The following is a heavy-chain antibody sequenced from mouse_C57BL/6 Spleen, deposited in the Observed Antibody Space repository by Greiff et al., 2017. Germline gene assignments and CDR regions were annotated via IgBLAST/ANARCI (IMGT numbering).Heavy chain of an antibody. J-gene: IGHJ4*01. V-gene: IGHV1-75*01. CDR2: IFPGSGST. CDR3: ARLYYGSSYDAMDD. D-gene: IGHD1-1*01. CDR1: GYTFTDYY. Sequence: QVQLKQSGPELVKPGASVKISCKASGYTFTDYYITWVQQRPGQGLEWIGWIFPGSGSTYSNEKFKGKATLTVDKSSSTAYMLLSSLTSEDSAVYFCARLYYGSSYDAMDDWGQGTSVTVSS.